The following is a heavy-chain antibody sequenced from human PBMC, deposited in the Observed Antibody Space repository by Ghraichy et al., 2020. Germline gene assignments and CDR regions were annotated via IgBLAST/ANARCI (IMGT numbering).Heavy chain of an antibody. D-gene: IGHD2-21*02. V-gene: IGHV3-33*01. J-gene: IGHJ6*02. CDR2: IWYDGSNK. CDR3: ARDGGYCGGDCHYGMDV. CDR1: GFTFSSYG. Sequence: GGSLRLSCAASGFTFSSYGMHWVRQAPGKGLEWVAVIWYDGSNKYYADSVKGRFTISRDNSKNTLYLQMNSLRAEDTAVYYCARDGGYCGGDCHYGMDVWGQGTTVTVSS.